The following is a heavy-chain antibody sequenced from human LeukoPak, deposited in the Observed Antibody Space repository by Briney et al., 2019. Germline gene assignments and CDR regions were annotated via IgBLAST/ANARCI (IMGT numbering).Heavy chain of an antibody. CDR3: ARGRERRAYYDFWSGYRDYYYYGMDV. CDR2: MNPNSGNT. CDR1: GYTFTSYD. J-gene: IGHJ6*02. Sequence: ASVKVSCKASGYTFTSYDINWVRRATGQGLEWMGWMNPNSGNTGYAQKFQGRVTMTRNTSISTAYMELSSLRSEDTAVYYCARGRERRAYYDFWSGYRDYYYYGMDVWGQGTTVTVSS. D-gene: IGHD3-3*01. V-gene: IGHV1-8*01.